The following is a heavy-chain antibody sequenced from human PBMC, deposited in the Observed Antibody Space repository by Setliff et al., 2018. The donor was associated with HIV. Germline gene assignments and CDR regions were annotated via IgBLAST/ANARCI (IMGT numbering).Heavy chain of an antibody. J-gene: IGHJ4*02. CDR2: IYASGGT. CDR1: GGSISSYY. Sequence: SETLSLTCTVSGGSISSYYWSWIRQPAGKGLEWIGRIYASGGTKYNPSLKSRVTMSIDTSKNQFSLKLSSLTAADTAVYYCARGRRGYNFRLDYWGPGTLVTVSS. CDR3: ARGRRGYNFRLDY. D-gene: IGHD3-22*01. V-gene: IGHV4-4*07.